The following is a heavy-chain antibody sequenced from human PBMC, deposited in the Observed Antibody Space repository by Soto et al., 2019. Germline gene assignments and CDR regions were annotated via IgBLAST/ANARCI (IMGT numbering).Heavy chain of an antibody. Sequence: EVQLLESGGGLVQPGGSLRLSCAASGFTFSSYAMSWVRQAPGKGLEWVSAISGSGGSTYYADSVKGRFTISRDNSKNTLYLQMNSLRAEDTAVYYCAKVIKFSSRPYDAFDIWGQGTMVTVSS. CDR3: AKVIKFSSRPYDAFDI. V-gene: IGHV3-23*01. CDR2: ISGSGGST. D-gene: IGHD6-6*01. CDR1: GFTFSSYA. J-gene: IGHJ3*02.